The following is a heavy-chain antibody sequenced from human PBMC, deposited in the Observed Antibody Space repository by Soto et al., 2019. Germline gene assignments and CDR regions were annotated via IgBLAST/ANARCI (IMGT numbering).Heavy chain of an antibody. V-gene: IGHV1-69*13. D-gene: IGHD6-13*01. CDR2: IIPIFGTA. CDR1: GGTFSSYA. Sequence: ASVKVSCKASGGTFSSYAISWVRLAPGQGLEWMGGIIPIFGTANYAQKFQGRVTITADESTSTAYMELSSLRSEDTAVYYCARGSSWSYYFDYWGQGTLVTVSS. CDR3: ARGSSWSYYFDY. J-gene: IGHJ4*02.